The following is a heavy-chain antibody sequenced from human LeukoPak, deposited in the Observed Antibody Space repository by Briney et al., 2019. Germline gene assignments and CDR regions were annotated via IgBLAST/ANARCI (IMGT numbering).Heavy chain of an antibody. Sequence: GGSLRLPCAASGFTFNSYSMNWVRQAPGKGLEWVSSISGSNSYIYYADSMKGRFTISRDNAKNSLYLQMNSLRAEDTAVYYCAELGITMIGGVWGKGTTVTISS. CDR3: AELGITMIGGV. J-gene: IGHJ6*04. D-gene: IGHD3-10*02. CDR2: ISGSNSYI. CDR1: GFTFNSYS. V-gene: IGHV3-21*01.